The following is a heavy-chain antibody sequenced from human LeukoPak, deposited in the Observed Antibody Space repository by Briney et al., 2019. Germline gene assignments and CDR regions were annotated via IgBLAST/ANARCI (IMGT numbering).Heavy chain of an antibody. CDR2: ISGSGGST. V-gene: IGHV3-23*01. Sequence: GGSLRLSCAASGFTFSSYAMSWVRQAPGKGLGWVSAISGSGGSTYYADSVEGRLTISRDNTKNTLYLQMNSLRAEDRAVYCCAKDPSGSLYYFDCWGQGTLVAL. J-gene: IGHJ4*02. D-gene: IGHD6-13*01. CDR3: AKDPSGSLYYFDC. CDR1: GFTFSSYA.